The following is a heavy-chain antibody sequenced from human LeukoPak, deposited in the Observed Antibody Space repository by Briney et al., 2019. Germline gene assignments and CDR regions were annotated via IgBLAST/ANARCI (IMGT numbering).Heavy chain of an antibody. CDR3: ARERPYDSSGYDY. CDR1: GFTFSSYG. D-gene: IGHD3-22*01. Sequence: PGGSLRLSCAASGFTFSSYGMHWVRQAPGKGLEWVAVIWYDGSNKYYADSVKGRFTISRDNSKNTPYLQMNSLRAEDTAVYYCARERPYDSSGYDYWGQGTLVTVSS. J-gene: IGHJ4*02. CDR2: IWYDGSNK. V-gene: IGHV3-33*01.